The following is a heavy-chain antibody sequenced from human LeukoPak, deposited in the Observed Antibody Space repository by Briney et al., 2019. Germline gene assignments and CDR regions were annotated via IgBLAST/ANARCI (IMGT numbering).Heavy chain of an antibody. V-gene: IGHV3-33*01. D-gene: IGHD6-19*01. CDR2: IWYDGSNK. Sequence: GGSLRLSCAASGFTFSSYGMHWVRQAPGKGLEWVAVIWYDGSNKCYADSVKGRFTISRDNSKNTLYLQMNSLRAEDTAVYYCARSYSSGWYFGYWGQGTLVTVSS. J-gene: IGHJ4*02. CDR3: ARSYSSGWYFGY. CDR1: GFTFSSYG.